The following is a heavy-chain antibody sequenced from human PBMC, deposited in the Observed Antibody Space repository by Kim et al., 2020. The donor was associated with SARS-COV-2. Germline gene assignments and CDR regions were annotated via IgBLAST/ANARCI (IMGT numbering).Heavy chain of an antibody. CDR1: GFTFSSYS. CDR3: ARDGGYGSGSREYYYYGMDV. Sequence: GGSLRLSCAASGFTFSSYSMNWVRQAPGKGLEWVSYISSSSSTIYYADSVKGRFTISRDNAKNSLYLQMNSLRAEDTAVYYCARDGGYGSGSREYYYYGMDVWGQGTTVTVSS. J-gene: IGHJ6*02. V-gene: IGHV3-48*04. D-gene: IGHD3-10*01. CDR2: ISSSSSTI.